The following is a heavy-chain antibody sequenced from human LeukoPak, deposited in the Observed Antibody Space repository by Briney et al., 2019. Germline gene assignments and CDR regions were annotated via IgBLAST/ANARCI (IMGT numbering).Heavy chain of an antibody. J-gene: IGHJ6*02. CDR1: GGTFSSYA. Sequence: EASVKVSCKASGGTFSSYAISWVRQAPGQGLEWMGGIIPILGIANYAQKFQGRVTITADKSTSTAYMELSSLRSEDTAVYYCAKTGYSSSWYRSRSDYYGMDVWGQGTTVTVSS. CDR2: IIPILGIA. V-gene: IGHV1-69*10. D-gene: IGHD6-13*01. CDR3: AKTGYSSSWYRSRSDYYGMDV.